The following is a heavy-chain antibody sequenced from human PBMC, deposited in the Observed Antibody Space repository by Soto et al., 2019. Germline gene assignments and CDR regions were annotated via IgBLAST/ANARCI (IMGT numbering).Heavy chain of an antibody. CDR2: IYYSGST. J-gene: IGHJ6*03. V-gene: IGHV4-31*03. CDR3: AKYDYDFWSGYHYYYMDV. Sequence: PSETLSLTCTVSGGSISSGGYYWSWIRQHPGKGLEWIGYIYYSGSTYYNPSLKSRVTISVDTSKNQFSLKLSSVTAADTAMYYCAKYDYDFWSGYHYYYMDVWGKGTTVTVSS. D-gene: IGHD3-3*01. CDR1: GGSISSGGYY.